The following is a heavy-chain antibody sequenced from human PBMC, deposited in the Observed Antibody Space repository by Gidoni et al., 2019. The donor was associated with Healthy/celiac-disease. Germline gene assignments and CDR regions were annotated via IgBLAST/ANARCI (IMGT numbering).Heavy chain of an antibody. CDR2: IKSKTDGGTT. Sequence: EVQLVESGGGLVKPGGSLRLSCAASGYTFSKAWLSWVRQAPGKGLEWVGRIKSKTDGGTTDYAAPVKGRFTISRDDSKNTLYLQMNSLKTEDTAVYYCTTVWYYDIWTGYYISNLGYWGQGTLVTVSS. CDR1: GYTFSKAW. J-gene: IGHJ4*02. D-gene: IGHD3-9*01. V-gene: IGHV3-15*01. CDR3: TTVWYYDIWTGYYISNLGY.